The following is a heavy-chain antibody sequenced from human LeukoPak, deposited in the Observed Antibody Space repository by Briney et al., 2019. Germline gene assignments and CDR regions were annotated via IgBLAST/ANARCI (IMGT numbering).Heavy chain of an antibody. CDR3: AREGTRSGQDY. CDR2: INHSGST. D-gene: IGHD2-15*01. J-gene: IGHJ4*02. V-gene: IGHV4-39*07. CDR1: GGSISSSSYY. Sequence: SETLSLTCTVSGGSISSSSYYWSWIRQPPGKGLEWIGEINHSGSTNYNPSLKSRVTISVDTSKNQFSLKLSSVTAADTAVYYCAREGTRSGQDYWGQGTLVTVSS.